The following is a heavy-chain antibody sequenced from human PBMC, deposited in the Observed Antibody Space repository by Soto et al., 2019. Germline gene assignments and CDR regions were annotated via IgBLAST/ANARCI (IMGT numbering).Heavy chain of an antibody. CDR1: GGTFSSYA. CDR2: IIPIFGTA. Sequence: SVKVSCKASGGTFSSYAISWVRQAPGQGLEWMGGIIPIFGTANYAQKFQGRVTITADESTSTAYMELSSLRSEDTAVYYCARGPVEQWLVVRDDAFDIWGQGTMVTVS. CDR3: ARGPVEQWLVVRDDAFDI. D-gene: IGHD6-19*01. V-gene: IGHV1-69*13. J-gene: IGHJ3*02.